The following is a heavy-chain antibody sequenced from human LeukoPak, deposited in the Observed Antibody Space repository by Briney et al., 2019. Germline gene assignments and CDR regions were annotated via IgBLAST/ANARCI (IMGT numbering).Heavy chain of an antibody. CDR2: IRSSDTTM. V-gene: IGHV3-11*04. Sequence: PGGALRLSCAASGFTFSDYYMSWIRQAPGKGLEWVSYIRSSDTTMYYADSVKGRFTISRDNAKNSLYLQMNSLRDEDTAVYYCASKVLFGSGWYCFDCWGQGTLVTVSS. CDR3: ASKVLFGSGWYCFDC. D-gene: IGHD6-19*01. J-gene: IGHJ4*02. CDR1: GFTFSDYY.